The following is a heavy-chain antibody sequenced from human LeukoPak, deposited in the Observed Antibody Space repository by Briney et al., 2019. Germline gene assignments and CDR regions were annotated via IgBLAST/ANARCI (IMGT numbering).Heavy chain of an antibody. V-gene: IGHV3-30*03. CDR3: ARNLDGSVGTYYYGMDV. D-gene: IGHD4-23*01. Sequence: GGSLRLSCAASGFTFSSYGMHWVRLAPGKGLEWVAVISYDGSNKYYADSVKGRFTISRDYSKNTLYLQMNSLRAEDTAVYYCARNLDGSVGTYYYGMDVWGQGTTVTVSS. CDR2: ISYDGSNK. CDR1: GFTFSSYG. J-gene: IGHJ6*02.